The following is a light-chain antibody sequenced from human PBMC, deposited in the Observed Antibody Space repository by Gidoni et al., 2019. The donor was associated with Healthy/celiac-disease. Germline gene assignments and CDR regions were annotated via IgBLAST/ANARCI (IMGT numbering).Light chain of an antibody. CDR1: QSVRSN. J-gene: IGKJ2*01. CDR2: GAS. Sequence: ELAMTQSPATLSVSPGERATLPCRASQSVRSNLAWYQQTPGQAPRLLIYGASTRATGIPARFSGSGSGTEFTLTISSLQSEDFAVYYCQQYNNWPPYTFGQGTKLEIK. CDR3: QQYNNWPPYT. V-gene: IGKV3-15*01.